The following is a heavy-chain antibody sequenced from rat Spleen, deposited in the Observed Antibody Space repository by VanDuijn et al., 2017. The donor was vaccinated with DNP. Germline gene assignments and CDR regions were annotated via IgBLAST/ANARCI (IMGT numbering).Heavy chain of an antibody. V-gene: IGHV5S13*01. Sequence: EVHLVESGGGLVQPGRSLRLSCAASGFTFRNYGMAWVRQAPTKGLEWVATISTVGDNSVYRDSVKGRFTVSRDNAKSTLYLQMDSLRSEDTATYYCARLGDYWGQGVMVTVSS. CDR1: GFTFRNYG. J-gene: IGHJ2*01. CDR2: ISTVGDNS. CDR3: ARLGDY. D-gene: IGHD5-1*01.